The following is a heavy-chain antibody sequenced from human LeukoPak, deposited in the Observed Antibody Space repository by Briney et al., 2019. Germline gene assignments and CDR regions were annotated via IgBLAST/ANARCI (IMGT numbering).Heavy chain of an antibody. J-gene: IGHJ6*02. CDR2: ISWNSGSI. CDR1: GFTFDDYA. D-gene: IGHD5-12*01. Sequence: GRSLRLSCAAPGFTFDDYAMHWVRQAPGKGLEWVSGISWNSGSIGYADSVKGRFTISRDNAKNSLYLQMNSLRAEDTALYYCAKGLPMYYYYGMDVWGQGTTVTVSS. V-gene: IGHV3-9*01. CDR3: AKGLPMYYYYGMDV.